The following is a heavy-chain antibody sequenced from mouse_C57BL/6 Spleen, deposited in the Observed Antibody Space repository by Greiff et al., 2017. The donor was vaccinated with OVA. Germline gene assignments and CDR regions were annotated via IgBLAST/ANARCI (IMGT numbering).Heavy chain of an antibody. Sequence: EVQVVESGGGLVKPGGSLKLSCAASGFTFSDYGMHWVRQAPEKGLEWVAYISSGSSTIYYADTVKGRFTISRDNAKNTLFLQMTSLRSEDTAMYYCATNWDYYAMDYWGQGTSVTVSS. D-gene: IGHD4-1*01. CDR1: GFTFSDYG. V-gene: IGHV5-17*01. J-gene: IGHJ4*01. CDR3: ATNWDYYAMDY. CDR2: ISSGSSTI.